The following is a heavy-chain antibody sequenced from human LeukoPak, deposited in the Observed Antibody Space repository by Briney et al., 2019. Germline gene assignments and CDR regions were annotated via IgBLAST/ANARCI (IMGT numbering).Heavy chain of an antibody. CDR2: IRYDGSNT. V-gene: IGHV3-30*02. CDR3: AKAGNIRFDY. CDR1: GFTFSSYG. Sequence: GGSLRLSCEASGFTFSSYGMHWVRQAPGKGLEWVAFIRYDGSNTYYADSVKGRFTISRDNSKNTLYLQMNSLRAEDTAVYYCAKAGNIRFDYWGQGTLVTVSS. J-gene: IGHJ4*02. D-gene: IGHD2/OR15-2a*01.